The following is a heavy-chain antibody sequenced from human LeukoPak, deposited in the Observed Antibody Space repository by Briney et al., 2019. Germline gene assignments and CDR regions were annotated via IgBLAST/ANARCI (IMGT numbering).Heavy chain of an antibody. J-gene: IGHJ6*02. CDR3: ARQFILTGYYSYYYYYGMDV. V-gene: IGHV4-61*02. CDR1: GGSFSTGSYY. CDR2: IYTSGST. D-gene: IGHD3-9*01. Sequence: PSETLSLTCTVSGGSFSTGSYYWSWIRQPAGKGLEWIGRIYTSGSTNYNPSLKSRVTISVDTSKNQFSLKLSSVTAADTAVYYCARQFILTGYYSYYYYYGMDVWGQGTTVTVSS.